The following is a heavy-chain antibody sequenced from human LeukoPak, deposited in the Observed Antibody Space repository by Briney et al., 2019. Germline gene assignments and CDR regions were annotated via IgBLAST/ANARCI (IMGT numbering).Heavy chain of an antibody. CDR2: INHSGST. J-gene: IGHJ5*02. Sequence: SETLSLTCAVYGGSFSGYYWSWIRQPPGKGLEWIGEINHSGSTNYNPSLKSRVTISVDTSKNQFSLKLSSVTAADTAVYYCARAGLDSSGTGPWGQGTLVTVSS. D-gene: IGHD6-19*01. V-gene: IGHV4-34*01. CDR1: GGSFSGYY. CDR3: ARAGLDSSGTGP.